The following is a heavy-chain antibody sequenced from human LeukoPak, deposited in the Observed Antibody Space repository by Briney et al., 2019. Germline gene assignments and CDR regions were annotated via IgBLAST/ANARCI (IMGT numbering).Heavy chain of an antibody. CDR2: IIPIFGTA. D-gene: IGHD2-15*01. V-gene: IGHV1-69*13. Sequence: SVKVSCKASGGTFSSYAISWVRQAPGQGLEWMGGIIPIFGTANYAQKSQGRVTITADESTSTAYMELSSLRSEDTAVYYCARGSLCSGGSCYLTTVENYFDYWGQGTLVTVSS. CDR1: GGTFSSYA. J-gene: IGHJ4*02. CDR3: ARGSLCSGGSCYLTTVENYFDY.